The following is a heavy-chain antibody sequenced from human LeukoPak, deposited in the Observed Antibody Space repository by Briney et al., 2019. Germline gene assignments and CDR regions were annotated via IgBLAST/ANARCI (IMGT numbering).Heavy chain of an antibody. CDR1: GYSFTGYY. CDR3: LKMFYAFWSAFDL. CDR2: IYPYSGAT. J-gene: IGHJ3*01. V-gene: IGHV1-2*02. D-gene: IGHD3-3*01. Sequence: PGASVMVSCKASGYSFTGYYIHWVRQAPGQGLEWMGWIYPYSGATNYAQKFQGRVAMTRDTSISTAYMELNRLRSDDTAVYYCLKMFYAFWSAFDLWGPGTMVTVSS.